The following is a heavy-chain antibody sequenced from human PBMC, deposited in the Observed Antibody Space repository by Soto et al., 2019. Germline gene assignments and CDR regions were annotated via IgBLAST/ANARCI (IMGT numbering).Heavy chain of an antibody. CDR3: ARLGGPNAIFSTLKYFDF. CDR2: ISYDGINQ. V-gene: IGHV3-30-3*01. CDR1: GFIFRNYA. J-gene: IGHJ4*02. Sequence: GGSLRLSCAASGFIFRNYAMHWVRQAPGKGLEWVATISYDGINQYYADSVKGRFTISRDSSKNTLYLQMNSLRTEDTAVYYCARLGGPNAIFSTLKYFDFWGQGTLVTVSS. D-gene: IGHD2-21*01.